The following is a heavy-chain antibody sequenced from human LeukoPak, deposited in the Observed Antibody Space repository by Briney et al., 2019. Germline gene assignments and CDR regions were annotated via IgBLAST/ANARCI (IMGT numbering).Heavy chain of an antibody. V-gene: IGHV1-18*01. CDR1: GYTFTSYG. J-gene: IGHJ6*03. Sequence: ASVKVSCKASGYTFTSYGISWVRQAPGQGLEWMGWISAYNGNTNYAQKLQGRVTMTTDTSTSTAYMELRSLRSDDTAVYYCARGYYDFWSGYYGTHDYYYYYMDVWGKGTTVTVSS. CDR3: ARGYYDFWSGYYGTHDYYYYYMDV. CDR2: ISAYNGNT. D-gene: IGHD3-3*01.